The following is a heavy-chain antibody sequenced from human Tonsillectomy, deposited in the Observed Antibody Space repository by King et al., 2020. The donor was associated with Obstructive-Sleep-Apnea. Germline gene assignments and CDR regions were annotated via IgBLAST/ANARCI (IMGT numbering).Heavy chain of an antibody. Sequence: LQLVQSGAEVKKPGASVKVSCEASGYTFTAYFIHWVRQAPGQGLEWMGWVNPNSGGTNSAQKFQGRVTMTRDTSISTVYMELSRLRSDDTAVYYCARDPGISAYDGDYWGQGTLVTVSS. V-gene: IGHV1-2*02. CDR3: ARDPGISAYDGDY. J-gene: IGHJ4*02. D-gene: IGHD5-12*01. CDR1: GYTFTAYF. CDR2: VNPNSGGT.